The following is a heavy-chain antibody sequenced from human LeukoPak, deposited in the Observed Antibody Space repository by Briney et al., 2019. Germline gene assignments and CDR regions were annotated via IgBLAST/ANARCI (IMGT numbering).Heavy chain of an antibody. V-gene: IGHV1-18*01. CDR3: ARDTRFLEWLSSRDY. D-gene: IGHD3-3*01. J-gene: IGHJ4*02. CDR2: ISAYNGNT. CDR1: GYTFTSYG. Sequence: PVASVKVSCKASGYTFTSYGISWVRQAPGQGLEWMGWISAYNGNTNYAQKLQGRVTMTTDTSTGTAYMELRSLRSDDTAVYYCARDTRFLEWLSSRDYWGQGTLVTVSS.